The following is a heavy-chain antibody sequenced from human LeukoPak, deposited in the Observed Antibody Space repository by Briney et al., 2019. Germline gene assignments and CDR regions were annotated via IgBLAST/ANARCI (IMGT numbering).Heavy chain of an antibody. Sequence: PGGSLRLSCAASGFTFSSYAMSWVRQAPGKGLEWVSAISGSGGSTYYADSVKGRFTISRDNSKNTLYLQMSSLRAEDTAVYYCANSKLRYFDWLPDYWGQGTLVTVSS. D-gene: IGHD3-9*01. CDR1: GFTFSSYA. CDR2: ISGSGGST. J-gene: IGHJ4*02. V-gene: IGHV3-23*01. CDR3: ANSKLRYFDWLPDY.